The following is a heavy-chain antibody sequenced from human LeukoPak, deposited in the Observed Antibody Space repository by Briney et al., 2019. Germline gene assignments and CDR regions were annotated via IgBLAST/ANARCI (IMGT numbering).Heavy chain of an antibody. D-gene: IGHD1-26*01. Sequence: ASVKVSCKASGYTFTGYYMHWVRQAPGQGLEWMGWINPNSGGTNYVQKFQGRVTMTRDTSISTAYMELSRLRSDDTAVYYCARDVGSHAFDIWGQGTMVTVSS. CDR1: GYTFTGYY. CDR2: INPNSGGT. V-gene: IGHV1-2*02. CDR3: ARDVGSHAFDI. J-gene: IGHJ3*02.